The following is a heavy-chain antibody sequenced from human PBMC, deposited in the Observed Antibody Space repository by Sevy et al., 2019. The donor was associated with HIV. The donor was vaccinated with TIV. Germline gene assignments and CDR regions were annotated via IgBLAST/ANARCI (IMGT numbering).Heavy chain of an antibody. CDR2: IYYRGST. V-gene: IGHV4-30-4*01. J-gene: IGHJ3*02. D-gene: IGHD3-22*01. CDR1: GGSISSGDYY. Sequence: SETLSLTCTVSGGSISSGDYYWSWIRQPPGKGLEWIGYIYYRGSTYYNPSLKSRVTISVDTSKNQFSLKLSSVTAADTAVYYCARFRGMIVVTDLDAFDIWGQGTMVTVSS. CDR3: ARFRGMIVVTDLDAFDI.